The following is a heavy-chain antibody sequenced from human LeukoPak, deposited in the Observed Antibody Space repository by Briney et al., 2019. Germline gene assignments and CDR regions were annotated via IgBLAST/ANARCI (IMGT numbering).Heavy chain of an antibody. CDR1: GGSISSGGYY. J-gene: IGHJ4*02. D-gene: IGHD2-15*01. Sequence: SETLSLTCTVSGGSISSGGYYWSWIRQPPGKGLEWIGEINHSGSTNYNPSLKSRVTISVDTSKNQFSLKLSSVTAAGTAVYYCARGWWGKVYSYWGQGTLVTVSS. CDR2: INHSGST. V-gene: IGHV4-39*07. CDR3: ARGWWGKVYSY.